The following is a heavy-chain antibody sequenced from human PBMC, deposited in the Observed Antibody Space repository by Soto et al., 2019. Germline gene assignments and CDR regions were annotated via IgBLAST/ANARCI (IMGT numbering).Heavy chain of an antibody. CDR2: INPSGSST. Sequence: PSVNVSCKASGYTFSIYHMHLVRQAPGQGLEWMGIINPSGSSTSYAQKFQGRVTMTRDTSTSTVYMELSSLRSEDTAGYYCARGLGAAAHDAPWGQGTLVTVSS. CDR3: ARGLGAAAHDAP. D-gene: IGHD6-13*01. J-gene: IGHJ5*02. V-gene: IGHV1-46*03. CDR1: GYTFSIYH.